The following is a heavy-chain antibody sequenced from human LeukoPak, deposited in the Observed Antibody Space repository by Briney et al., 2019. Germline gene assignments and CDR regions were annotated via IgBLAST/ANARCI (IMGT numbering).Heavy chain of an antibody. CDR3: ARETRGDDAFDI. J-gene: IGHJ3*02. V-gene: IGHV4-34*01. CDR1: GGPFSGYY. CDR2: INHSGST. D-gene: IGHD3-10*01. Sequence: SETLSLTCAVYGGPFSGYYWSWIRQPPGKGLEWIGEINHSGSTNYNPSLKSRVTISVDTSKNQFSLKLSSVTAADTAVYYCARETRGDDAFDIWGQGTMVTVPS.